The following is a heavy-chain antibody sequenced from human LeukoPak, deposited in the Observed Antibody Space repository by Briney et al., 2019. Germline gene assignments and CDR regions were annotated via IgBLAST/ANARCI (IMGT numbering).Heavy chain of an antibody. V-gene: IGHV3-30*14. Sequence: GGSLRLSCAASGFTFSTYAMHWVRQAPGKGLEWVAVTSKDGSKTYHTDSLRGRFTISRDNSKNTLYLQMNSLRPEDTAVYYCARDLSRQLLWVGQLDFWGQGTLVTVSS. CDR3: ARDLSRQLLWVGQLDF. CDR1: GFTFSTYA. CDR2: TSKDGSKT. J-gene: IGHJ4*02. D-gene: IGHD3-10*01.